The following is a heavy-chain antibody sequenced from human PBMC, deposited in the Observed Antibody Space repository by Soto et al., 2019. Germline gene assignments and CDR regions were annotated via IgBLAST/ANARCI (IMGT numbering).Heavy chain of an antibody. D-gene: IGHD3-3*01. CDR3: ARVYGLVKHDDFWSGYYDY. V-gene: IGHV1-46*01. J-gene: IGHJ4*02. Sequence: QVQLVQSGAEVMKPGASVKISCKTSGYTFTNNYINWVRQAPGHGLEWVGLINPNGASTTYAQTFQGRVTMTRDTSTSTVYMELSSLRSDDTAVYYCARVYGLVKHDDFWSGYYDYWGQGTLVTVSS. CDR2: INPNGAST. CDR1: GYTFTNNY.